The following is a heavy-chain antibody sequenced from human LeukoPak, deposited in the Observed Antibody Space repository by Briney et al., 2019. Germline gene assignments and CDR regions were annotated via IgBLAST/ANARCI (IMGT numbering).Heavy chain of an antibody. Sequence: GGSLRLSCAASGFTFSDHYMSWIRQAPGKGLEWVSYISGSSTTIYYADSVRGRFTISRDNGKNSLYLQMNSQRVEDTAIYYCAREGITIFGVANSNWFDPWGQGTLVTVSS. CDR2: ISGSSTTI. CDR3: AREGITIFGVANSNWFDP. CDR1: GFTFSDHY. V-gene: IGHV3-11*01. J-gene: IGHJ5*02. D-gene: IGHD3-3*01.